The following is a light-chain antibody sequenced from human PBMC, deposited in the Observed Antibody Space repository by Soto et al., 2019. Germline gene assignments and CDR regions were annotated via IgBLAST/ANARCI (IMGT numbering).Light chain of an antibody. CDR1: ESVSSN. Sequence: EIVMTQSPAALSVSPGERVTLSCRASESVSSNLAWYQQRPGQTPRLLIYGASIRAPDVPVRFSGSGSGTEFTLAISSLQSEDFAVYYCHQYNKWPRTFGQGTKLEIK. J-gene: IGKJ2*01. CDR3: HQYNKWPRT. V-gene: IGKV3-15*01. CDR2: GAS.